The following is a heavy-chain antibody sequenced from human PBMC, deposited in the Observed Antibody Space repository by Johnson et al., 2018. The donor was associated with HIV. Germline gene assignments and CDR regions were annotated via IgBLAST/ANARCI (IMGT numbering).Heavy chain of an antibody. CDR1: GFTFSSYA. CDR2: ISYDGSNK. Sequence: QVQLVESGGGVVQPGRSLRLSCAASGFTFSSYAMHWVRQAPGKGLEWVAVISYDGSNKYYADSVKGRFTISRDNAKKSLYLQMNSLRAEDTALYYCARPEWELDGFDIWGQGTMVTVSS. D-gene: IGHD1-26*01. J-gene: IGHJ3*02. CDR3: ARPEWELDGFDI. V-gene: IGHV3-30*04.